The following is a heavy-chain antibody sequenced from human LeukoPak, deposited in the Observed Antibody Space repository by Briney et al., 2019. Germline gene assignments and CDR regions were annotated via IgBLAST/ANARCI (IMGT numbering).Heavy chain of an antibody. Sequence: ASVKVSCRTSGYTFTSYGITWVRQAPGPRPEWMGWVSAYNFGTDYAQKFQGRVTMPADTSTGTVYMELRSLKSDDTAIYYCTRCWSFDRGYCDFWGQGTLVTVSS. J-gene: IGHJ4*02. V-gene: IGHV1-18*01. CDR3: TRCWSFDRGYCDF. CDR1: GYTFTSYG. CDR2: VSAYNFGT.